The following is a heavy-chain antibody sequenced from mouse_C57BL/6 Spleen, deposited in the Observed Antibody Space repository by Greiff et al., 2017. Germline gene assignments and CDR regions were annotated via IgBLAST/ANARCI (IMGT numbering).Heavy chain of an antibody. V-gene: IGHV1-82*01. J-gene: IGHJ2*01. CDR3: AREGATTGYCDY. CDR2: IYPGDGDT. Sequence: QVQLQQSGPELVKPGASVKISCKASGYAFSSSWMNWVKQRPGKGLEWIGRIYPGDGDTNYNGKFKGKATLTADKSSSTAYMQLSSLTSEDSAVYFCAREGATTGYCDYWGQGTTLTVSS. D-gene: IGHD1-1*01. CDR1: GYAFSSSW.